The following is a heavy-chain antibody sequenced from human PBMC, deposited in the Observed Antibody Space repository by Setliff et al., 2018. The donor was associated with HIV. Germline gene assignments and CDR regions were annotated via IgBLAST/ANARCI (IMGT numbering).Heavy chain of an antibody. J-gene: IGHJ6*03. CDR3: AKSCDVPSKPGPYYYSMDV. CDR2: IRYDASNK. D-gene: IGHD2-2*01. Sequence: AGSLRLSCAPSGFTFSDYGIHWVRQAPGKGLEWLTYIRYDASNKFYADSVKGRFTISRDNSKNTLFLQLNSLRVDDTAVYYCAKSCDVPSKPGPYYYSMDVWGKGTTVTVSS. CDR1: GFTFSDYG. V-gene: IGHV3-30*02.